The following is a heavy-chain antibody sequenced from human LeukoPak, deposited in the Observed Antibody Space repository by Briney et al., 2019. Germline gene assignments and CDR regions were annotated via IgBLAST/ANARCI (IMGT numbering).Heavy chain of an antibody. CDR1: PFTLPRYA. CDR2: ICCSGGST. V-gene: IGHV3-23*01. J-gene: IGHJ4*02. Sequence: SLRLYCPASPFTLPRYAMSWVRQAPVQGLDWVSAICCSGGSTYYADHVKGRFYISRDNSKNTLYLQMNSLRAEDTAVYYCAKMQALKYDFWAIGHLDYWGQGNLVTVSS. CDR3: AKMQALKYDFWAIGHLDY. D-gene: IGHD3-3*01.